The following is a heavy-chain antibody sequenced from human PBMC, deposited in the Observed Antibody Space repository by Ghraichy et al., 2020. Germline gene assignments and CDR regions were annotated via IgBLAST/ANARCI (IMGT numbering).Heavy chain of an antibody. Sequence: EWIGSIHHSETTYYNPSLKSRVIISVDTSKNQFSLKLSSVTATDTALYLCAGDWGEGNSNYFEYWGQ. J-gene: IGHJ4*02. CDR3: AGDWGEGNSNYFEY. D-gene: IGHD3-16*01. V-gene: IGHV4-38-2*02. CDR2: IHHSETT.